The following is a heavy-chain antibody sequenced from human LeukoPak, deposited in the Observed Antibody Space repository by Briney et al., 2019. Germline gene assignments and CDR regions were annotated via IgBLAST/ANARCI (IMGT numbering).Heavy chain of an antibody. CDR3: ATLAVIAARPYYYYGMDV. D-gene: IGHD6-6*01. CDR1: GYTLTELS. Sequence: ASVKVSCKVSGYTLTELSMHWVRQAPGKGLEWMGGFDPEDGETIYAQKFQGRVTMTEDTSTDTAYMELSSLRSEDTAVYYCATLAVIAARPYYYYGMDVWGQGTTVTVSS. V-gene: IGHV1-24*01. J-gene: IGHJ6*02. CDR2: FDPEDGET.